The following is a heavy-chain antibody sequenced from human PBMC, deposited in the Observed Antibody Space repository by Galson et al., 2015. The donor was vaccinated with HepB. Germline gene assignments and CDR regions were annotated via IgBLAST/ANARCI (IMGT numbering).Heavy chain of an antibody. CDR3: AKDEGDGYRNYGMEV. J-gene: IGHJ6*02. Sequence: SLRLSCAASGFAFSSFGMHWVRQAPGKGLEWVAFIRFDGSKTYYGDSVKGRFTISRDNSKNTLYLQMNSLRAEDTAFHYCAKDEGDGYRNYGMEVWGQGTTDTVPS. D-gene: IGHD5-24*01. CDR1: GFAFSSFG. V-gene: IGHV3-30*02. CDR2: IRFDGSKT.